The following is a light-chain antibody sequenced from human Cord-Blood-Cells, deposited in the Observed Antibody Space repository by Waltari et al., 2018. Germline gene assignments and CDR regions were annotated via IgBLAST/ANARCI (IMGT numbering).Light chain of an antibody. CDR3: QQRSNWQVT. J-gene: IGKJ5*01. CDR2: GAS. Sequence: EIVLTQSPATLSLSPGERATLPCRASQGVSSYLAWYQPKPGQAPRLLTYGASNRATGIPARFSGSGSGTDSTLTISSLEPEDFAVYYCQQRSNWQVTFGQGTRLEIK. V-gene: IGKV3-11*01. CDR1: QGVSSY.